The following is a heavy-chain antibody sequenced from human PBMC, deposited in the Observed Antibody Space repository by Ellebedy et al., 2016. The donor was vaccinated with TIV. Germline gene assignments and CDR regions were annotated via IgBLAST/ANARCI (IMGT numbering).Heavy chain of an antibody. Sequence: AASVKVSCKASAGTFNNYAIIWVRHAPGQGLEWMVGIIPIFVTPNYARKFLGRVTITADESTRTASMEMSGLRSEDTAVYYCARFSEGSSGPDYWGQGTLVTVSS. CDR2: IIPIFVTP. V-gene: IGHV1-69*13. CDR1: AGTFNNYA. D-gene: IGHD3-22*01. CDR3: ARFSEGSSGPDY. J-gene: IGHJ4*02.